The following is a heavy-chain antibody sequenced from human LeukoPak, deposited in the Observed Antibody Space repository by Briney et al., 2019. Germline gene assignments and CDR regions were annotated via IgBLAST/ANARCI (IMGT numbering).Heavy chain of an antibody. D-gene: IGHD2-15*01. CDR1: GGSFSGYY. CDR3: ARGWGSGPNYYYYYMDV. J-gene: IGHJ6*03. V-gene: IGHV4-34*01. CDR2: INHSGST. Sequence: SETLSLTCAVYGGSFSGYYWSWIRRPPGKGLEWIGEINHSGSTNYNPSLKSRVTISVDTSKNQFSLKLSSVTAADTAVYYCARGWGSGPNYYYYYMDVWGKGTTVTVSS.